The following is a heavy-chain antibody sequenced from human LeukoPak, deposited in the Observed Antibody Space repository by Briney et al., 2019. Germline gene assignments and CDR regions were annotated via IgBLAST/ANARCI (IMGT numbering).Heavy chain of an antibody. Sequence: KTSETLSRTCAVYGGSFSGYYWSWIRQPPGKGLEWIGEINHSGSTNYNPSLKSRVTISVDTSKNQFSLKLSSVTAADTAVCYCARGRPYGSGSYDYWGQGTLVTVSS. CDR3: ARGRPYGSGSYDY. V-gene: IGHV4-34*01. D-gene: IGHD3-10*01. J-gene: IGHJ4*02. CDR2: INHSGST. CDR1: GGSFSGYY.